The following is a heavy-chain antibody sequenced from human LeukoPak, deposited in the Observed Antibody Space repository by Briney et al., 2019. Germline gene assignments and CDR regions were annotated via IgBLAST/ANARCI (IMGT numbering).Heavy chain of an antibody. J-gene: IGHJ4*02. Sequence: SETLSLTCAVYGGSFSGYYWSWIRQPTGKGLEWIGEINHSGSTNYNPSLKSRVTISVDTSKNQFSLKLSSVTAADTAVYYCARVGSGWYIDYWGQGTLVTVSS. D-gene: IGHD6-19*01. CDR1: GGSFSGYY. CDR2: INHSGST. CDR3: ARVGSGWYIDY. V-gene: IGHV4-34*01.